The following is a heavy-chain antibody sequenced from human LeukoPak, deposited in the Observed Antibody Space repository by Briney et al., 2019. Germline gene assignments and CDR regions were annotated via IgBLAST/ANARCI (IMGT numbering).Heavy chain of an antibody. J-gene: IGHJ6*04. D-gene: IGHD3-10*02. CDR3: AELGITMIGGV. CDR1: GFTFSSYE. Sequence: GGSLRLSCAASGFTFSSYEMNWVRQAPGKGLEWVSYISSSGSTIYYADSVKGRFTISRDNAKNSLYLQMNGLRAEDTAVYYCAELGITMIGGVWGKGTTVTVSS. CDR2: ISSSGSTI. V-gene: IGHV3-48*03.